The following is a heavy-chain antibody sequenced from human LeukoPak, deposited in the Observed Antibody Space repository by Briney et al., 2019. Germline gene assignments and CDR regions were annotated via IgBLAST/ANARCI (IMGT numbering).Heavy chain of an antibody. J-gene: IGHJ4*02. CDR1: GFTFSRDW. CDR2: ISDDGSIT. D-gene: IGHD3-16*01. V-gene: IGHV3-74*03. Sequence: GGSLRLSCAASGFTFSRDWMHWVRQAPGKGLVWVSRISDDGSITTYADSVQGRFTISRDNAKSTVFLQMNSLRVEDTAVYFCVRRYKEYNVYDRHFDFWGQGTLVTVSS. CDR3: VRRYKEYNVYDRHFDF.